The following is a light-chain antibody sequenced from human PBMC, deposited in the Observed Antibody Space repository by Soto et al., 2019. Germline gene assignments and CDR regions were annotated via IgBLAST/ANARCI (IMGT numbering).Light chain of an antibody. CDR1: SRDLGGYNF. CDR3: CSYAGSGTWV. V-gene: IGLV2-8*01. J-gene: IGLJ3*02. Sequence: QSALTQSPSASGSPGQSVTISCTGTSRDLGGYNFVSWYQQHPGKAPKLMIFEVNRRPSGVSDRFSGSKSGNTASLTISGLQAEDEADFFCCSYAGSGTWVFGGGTQLTVL. CDR2: EVN.